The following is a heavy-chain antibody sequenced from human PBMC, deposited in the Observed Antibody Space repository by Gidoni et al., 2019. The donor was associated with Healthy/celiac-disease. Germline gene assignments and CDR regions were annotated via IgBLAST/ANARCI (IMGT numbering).Heavy chain of an antibody. CDR2: ISSSSSTI. CDR1: GFPFSSYS. CDR3: ARDRGYSTNPFDY. D-gene: IGHD5-18*01. V-gene: IGHV3-48*01. J-gene: IGHJ4*02. Sequence: EVQLVESGGGLVQPGGSLRLSCAASGFPFSSYSMNWVRQAPGKGLEWVSYISSSSSTIYYADSVKGRFTISRDNAKNSLYLQMNSLRAEDTAVYYCARDRGYSTNPFDYWGQGTLVTVSS.